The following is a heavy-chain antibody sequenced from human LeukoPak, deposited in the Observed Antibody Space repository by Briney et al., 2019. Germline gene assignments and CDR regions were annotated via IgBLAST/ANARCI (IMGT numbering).Heavy chain of an antibody. J-gene: IGHJ4*02. D-gene: IGHD2-15*01. CDR2: IYSSGNT. V-gene: IGHV3-66*01. Sequence: GGSLRLSCSASGFTVSSNYMSWVRQAPGKGLEWVSVIYSSGNTYYADSVKGRFTISRDNSKDTLYLQMNSLRAEDTAVYYCARGYCSGGSCYPAGYWGQGTLVTVSS. CDR1: GFTVSSNY. CDR3: ARGYCSGGSCYPAGY.